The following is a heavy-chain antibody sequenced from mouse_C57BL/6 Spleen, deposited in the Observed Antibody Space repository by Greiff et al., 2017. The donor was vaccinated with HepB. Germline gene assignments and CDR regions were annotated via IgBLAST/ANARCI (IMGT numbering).Heavy chain of an antibody. CDR2: ISYSGST. D-gene: IGHD2-2*01. J-gene: IGHJ2*01. Sequence: EVQLMESGPGLAKPSQTLSLTCSVTGYSITSDYWNWIRKFPGNKLEYMGYISYSGSTYYNPSLKSRISITRDTSKNQYYLQLNSVTTEDTATYYCARSPSTMVTTRYYFDYWGQGTTLTVSS. CDR3: ARSPSTMVTTRYYFDY. CDR1: GYSITSDY. V-gene: IGHV3-8*01.